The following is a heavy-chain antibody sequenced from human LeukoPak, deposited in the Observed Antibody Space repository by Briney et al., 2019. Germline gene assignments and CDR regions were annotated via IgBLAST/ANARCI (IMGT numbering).Heavy chain of an antibody. V-gene: IGHV3-7*03. CDR1: GFTFTTHA. J-gene: IGHJ4*02. CDR2: IKLDGSEK. D-gene: IGHD3-3*01. CDR3: ARDQYDTWSRRGNFDS. Sequence: GGSLRLSCVASGFTFTTHAMSWVRQAPGKGLEWVANIKLDGSEKNYVDSVKGRFTISRDNTKNSLYLQMNSLRAEDTAVFYCARDQYDTWSRRGNFDSWGQGTLVIVSS.